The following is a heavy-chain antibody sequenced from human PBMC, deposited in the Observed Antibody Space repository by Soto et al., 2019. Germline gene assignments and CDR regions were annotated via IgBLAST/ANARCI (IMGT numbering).Heavy chain of an antibody. Sequence: GESLKISCAASGFTFSSYWMSWVRQAPCKWLEWVSNIKQDGSEKYYVDSVKGRFTISRDNAKNSLYLQMNSLRAEDTAVYYCARGDTAMVTTYYYYGMDVWGQGTTVTVSS. V-gene: IGHV3-7*01. D-gene: IGHD5-18*01. CDR2: IKQDGSEK. CDR1: GFTFSSYW. CDR3: ARGDTAMVTTYYYYGMDV. J-gene: IGHJ6*02.